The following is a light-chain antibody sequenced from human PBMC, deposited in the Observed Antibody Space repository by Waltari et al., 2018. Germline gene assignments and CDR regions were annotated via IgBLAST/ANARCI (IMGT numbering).Light chain of an antibody. V-gene: IGLV1-40*01. Sequence: QSVLTQPPSVSGAPGQSVTISCTGSSSNIGAGYDVHWYQQLPRTAPKLLIYVTRNRPSGGPDRFSGSRSGTSASLAITGLRAEDEADYYCQSYDSSLSGRVFGGGTRVTVL. CDR2: VTR. J-gene: IGLJ3*02. CDR1: SSNIGAGYD. CDR3: QSYDSSLSGRV.